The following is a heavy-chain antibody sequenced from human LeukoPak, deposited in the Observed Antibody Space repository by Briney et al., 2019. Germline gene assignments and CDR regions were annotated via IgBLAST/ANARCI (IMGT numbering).Heavy chain of an antibody. J-gene: IGHJ5*02. CDR2: IYYSGST. CDR1: GGSISSYY. Sequence: SETLSLTCTVSGGSISSYYWSWIRQPPGKGLEWIGYIYYSGSTNYNPSLKSRVTISGDTSNNQFSLKLGSVTAADTAVYYCARGNPYYDFWSGYCWFDPWGQGTLVTVSS. D-gene: IGHD3-3*01. CDR3: ARGNPYYDFWSGYCWFDP. V-gene: IGHV4-59*01.